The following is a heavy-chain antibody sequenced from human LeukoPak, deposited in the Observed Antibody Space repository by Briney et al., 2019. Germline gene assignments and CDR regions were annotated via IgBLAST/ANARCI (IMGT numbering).Heavy chain of an antibody. Sequence: PSETLSHTCTVSGGSISSYYWSWIRQPAGKGLEWIGRIYTSGSTNYNPSLKSRVTMSVDTSKNQFSLKLSSVTAADTAVYYCARDVGYGAIDAFDIWGQGTMVTVSS. CDR2: IYTSGST. D-gene: IGHD4-17*01. CDR3: ARDVGYGAIDAFDI. J-gene: IGHJ3*02. CDR1: GGSISSYY. V-gene: IGHV4-4*07.